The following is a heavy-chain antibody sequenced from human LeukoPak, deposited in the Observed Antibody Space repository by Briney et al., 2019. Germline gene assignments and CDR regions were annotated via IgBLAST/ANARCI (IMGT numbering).Heavy chain of an antibody. CDR1: GGSISSGDYY. D-gene: IGHD2-2*01. CDR3: ARERFYCSSTSCYPNWFDP. J-gene: IGHJ5*02. V-gene: IGHV4-30-4*01. Sequence: SQTLSLTCTVSGGSISSGDYYWSWIRQPPGKGLEWIGYIYYSGSTYYNPSLKSRVTISVDTSKNQFSLKLNSVTAPDTAVYYCARERFYCSSTSCYPNWFDPWGQGTLVTVSS. CDR2: IYYSGST.